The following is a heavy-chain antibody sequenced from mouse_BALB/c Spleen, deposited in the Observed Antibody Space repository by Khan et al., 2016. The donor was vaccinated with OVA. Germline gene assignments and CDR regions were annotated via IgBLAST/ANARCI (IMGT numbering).Heavy chain of an antibody. CDR2: IWSGGST. CDR1: GFSLNYYG. D-gene: IGHD2-4*01. CDR3: ARNYDYDEGLAY. V-gene: IGHV2-2*03. Sequence: QVQLKESGPGLVQPSQSLSITCTVSGFSLNYYGVHWVRQSPGKGLEWLGVIWSGGSTDYNAPFISRLSISKDNSKSQVFFKMNSLQSNDTAIYYCARNYDYDEGLAYWGQGTLVTASA. J-gene: IGHJ3*01.